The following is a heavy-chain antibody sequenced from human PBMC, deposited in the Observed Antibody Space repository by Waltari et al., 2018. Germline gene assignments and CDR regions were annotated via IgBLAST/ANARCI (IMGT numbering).Heavy chain of an antibody. J-gene: IGHJ4*02. CDR1: GASIHRDGSY. D-gene: IGHD3-16*01. V-gene: IGHV4-31*03. CDR3: AKGGADEPIGY. Sequence: QVQLQESGPGLVKPSETLSLTCSVSGASIHRDGSYWTWIRQHPGKGLEWIGYLYYSGSTYSNPSLKSRVTISTDASKNQFSLKRTSVTAADTAVYYCAKGGADEPIGYWGQGILVTVSS. CDR2: LYYSGST.